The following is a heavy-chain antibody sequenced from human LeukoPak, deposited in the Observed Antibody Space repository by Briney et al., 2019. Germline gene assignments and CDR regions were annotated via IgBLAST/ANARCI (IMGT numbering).Heavy chain of an antibody. CDR1: GGSISSYY. D-gene: IGHD3-9*01. J-gene: IGHJ6*03. Sequence: SETLSLTCTVSGGSISSYYWSWIRQPPGKGLEWIGYIYYSGSTNYNPSLKSRVTISVDTSKNQFSLKLSSVTAADTAVYYCARVGYDILTGSRGGAGYYYYYYMDVWGKGTTVTASS. CDR3: ARVGYDILTGSRGGAGYYYYYYMDV. V-gene: IGHV4-59*01. CDR2: IYYSGST.